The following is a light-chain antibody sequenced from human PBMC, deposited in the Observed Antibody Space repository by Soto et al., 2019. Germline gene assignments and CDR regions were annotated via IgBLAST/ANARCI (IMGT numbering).Light chain of an antibody. CDR3: QSYDNSLSAWV. V-gene: IGLV1-40*01. Sequence: QSVLTQPPSVSGAPGQKVTISCTGSTSNIGTHWPVHWFQQLPGTASKLLIYDNTNRPSGVPDRFSGSKSGTSASLAITGLQAEDEADYYCQSYDNSLSAWVFGGGTKLTVL. CDR2: DNT. J-gene: IGLJ3*02. CDR1: TSNIGTHWP.